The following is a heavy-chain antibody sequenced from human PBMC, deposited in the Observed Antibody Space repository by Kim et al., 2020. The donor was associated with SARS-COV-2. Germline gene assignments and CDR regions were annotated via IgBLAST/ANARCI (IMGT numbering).Heavy chain of an antibody. D-gene: IGHD2-15*01. CDR3: TTASGYGGSGLTTEYGMDF. Sequence: ASVKVSCKASGYTFNRYGINWVRQAPGQGLEWMGWISAYKGNIKYAQMLQDRVTMTTDTSTSTAYLELGSLKPDDTALYYCTTASGYGGSGLTTEYGMDFWGQRTTVTVSS. CDR1: GYTFNRYG. CDR2: ISAYKGNI. V-gene: IGHV1-18*01. J-gene: IGHJ6*02.